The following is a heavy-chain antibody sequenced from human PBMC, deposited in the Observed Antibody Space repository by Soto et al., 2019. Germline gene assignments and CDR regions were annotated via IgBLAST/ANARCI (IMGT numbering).Heavy chain of an antibody. J-gene: IGHJ6*03. D-gene: IGHD2-2*01. CDR3: ARSPIVVVPAAMYYYMDV. CDR1: GYAITSYD. Sequence: ASVNVSCQASGYAITSYDINWVRQATGQGLEWMGWMNPNSGNTGYAQKFQGRVTMTRNTSISTAYMELSSLRSEDTAVYYCARSPIVVVPAAMYYYMDVWGKGTTVTVSS. CDR2: MNPNSGNT. V-gene: IGHV1-8*01.